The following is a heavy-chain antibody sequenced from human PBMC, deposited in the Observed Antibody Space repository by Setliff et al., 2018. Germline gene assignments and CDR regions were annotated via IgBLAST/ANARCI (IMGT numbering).Heavy chain of an antibody. CDR3: SGWVRYCTTTSCQRLSGGEY. CDR2: ISIYTGNA. V-gene: IGHV1-18*01. J-gene: IGHJ4*02. Sequence: ASVKVSCKASGYTFSDYGITWVRQAPGQGLEWMGWISIYTGNAYYAHKIQGRVTMTTDTSTDTAYLELRSLRSDDTAVYYCSGWVRYCTTTSCQRLSGGEYWGQGTLVTVSS. CDR1: GYTFSDYG. D-gene: IGHD2-2*01.